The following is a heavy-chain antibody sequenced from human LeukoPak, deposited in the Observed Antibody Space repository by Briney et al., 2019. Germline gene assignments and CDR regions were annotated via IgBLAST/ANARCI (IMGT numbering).Heavy chain of an antibody. CDR3: ARDSSPTVTTWGYYFDY. J-gene: IGHJ4*02. V-gene: IGHV4-31*03. Sequence: PSQTLSLTCTVSGGSISSGGYYWRWLRQHPGKGLEWIGNIYYSGSTYYNPSLKSRVTISVDTSKNQFSLKLSSVTAADTAVYYFARDSSPTVTTWGYYFDYWGQGTLVTVSS. CDR1: GGSISSGGYY. CDR2: IYYSGST. D-gene: IGHD4-17*01.